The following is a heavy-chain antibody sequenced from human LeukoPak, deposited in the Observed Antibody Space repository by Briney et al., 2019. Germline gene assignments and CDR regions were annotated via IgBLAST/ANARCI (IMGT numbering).Heavy chain of an antibody. J-gene: IGHJ4*02. Sequence: PSETLSLTCVVSGYSISSGYYWGWIRQPPGKGLEWIGSIYHSGSTYYNPSLKSRVTISVDTSKNQFSLKLSSVTAADTAVYYCARQSATAAYDYWGQGTLVTVSS. CDR2: IYHSGST. D-gene: IGHD6-13*01. V-gene: IGHV4-38-2*01. CDR3: ARQSATAAYDY. CDR1: GYSISSGYY.